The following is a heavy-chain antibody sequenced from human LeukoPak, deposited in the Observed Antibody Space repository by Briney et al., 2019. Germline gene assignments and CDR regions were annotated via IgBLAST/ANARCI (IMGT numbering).Heavy chain of an antibody. CDR3: ARSGAVAGSWFDP. CDR2: MNPNSGNT. J-gene: IGHJ5*02. V-gene: IGHV1-8*01. D-gene: IGHD6-19*01. CDR1: GYTFTSYD. Sequence: ASVKVSCNASGYTFTSYDINWVRQATGQGLEWMGWMNPNSGNTGYAQKFQGRVTMTRNTSMSTAYMELSSLRSEDTAVYYCARSGAVAGSWFDPWGQGTLVTVSS.